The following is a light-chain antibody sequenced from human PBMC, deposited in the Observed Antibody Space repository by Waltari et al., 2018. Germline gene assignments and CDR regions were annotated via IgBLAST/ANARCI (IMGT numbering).Light chain of an antibody. V-gene: IGLV2-14*01. J-gene: IGLJ1*01. CDR1: RSDVGGYIF. CDR2: EVN. Sequence: QSALTQPASVSGSPGPSITISCTGPRSDVGGYIFASWYQVHPGKVPKLIIYEVNRRPSGVSNRFSGSKSGNTASLTISGLQAEDEADFYCSSYASSGTLVFGSGTKVTVL. CDR3: SSYASSGTLV.